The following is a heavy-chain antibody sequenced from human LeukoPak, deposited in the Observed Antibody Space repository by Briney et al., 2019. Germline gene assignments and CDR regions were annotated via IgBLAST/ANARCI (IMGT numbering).Heavy chain of an antibody. CDR1: GGTFSSYA. CDR3: ASYAAGYNWLKV. V-gene: IGHV1-18*01. Sequence: ASVKVSCKASGGTFSSYAISWVRQAPGQGLEWMGWISGYNGNTYYAQNLQGRVTVTRDTSISTVYMELIRLRSDDTAVYYCASYAAGYNWLKVWGQGTLVTVSS. D-gene: IGHD1-1*01. J-gene: IGHJ4*02. CDR2: ISGYNGNT.